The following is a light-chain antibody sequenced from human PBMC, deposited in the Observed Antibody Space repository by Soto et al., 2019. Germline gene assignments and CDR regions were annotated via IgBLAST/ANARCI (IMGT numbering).Light chain of an antibody. Sequence: QSALTQPPSASGSPGQSVTISCTGTSSDVGGYNYVSWYQQHPGKAPKLMIYEVSKRPSGVPDRFSGSKSGNTASLTVSGLQAEDEADYYCSSYAGRNINDVFGTGTKLTVL. V-gene: IGLV2-8*01. CDR2: EVS. CDR1: SSDVGGYNY. CDR3: SSYAGRNINDV. J-gene: IGLJ1*01.